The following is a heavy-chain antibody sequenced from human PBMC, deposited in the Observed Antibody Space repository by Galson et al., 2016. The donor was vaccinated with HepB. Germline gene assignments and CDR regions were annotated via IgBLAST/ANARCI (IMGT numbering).Heavy chain of an antibody. Sequence: SLRLSCAGSGFSFSDHYMDWVRQAPGKGLEWVGRIRNKRNNYITEYAASVIGRFTISRDDSRNSVDLQMNTLKTEDTAVYYCARMATGADSDWGQGTLVTVSS. D-gene: IGHD7-27*01. CDR1: GFSFSDHY. CDR3: ARMATGADSD. J-gene: IGHJ4*02. V-gene: IGHV3-72*01. CDR2: IRNKRNNYIT.